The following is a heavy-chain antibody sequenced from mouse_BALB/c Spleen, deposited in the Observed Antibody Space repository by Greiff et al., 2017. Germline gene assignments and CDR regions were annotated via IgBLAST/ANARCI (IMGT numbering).Heavy chain of an antibody. D-gene: IGHD2-4*01. J-gene: IGHJ4*01. Sequence: VKLMESGPGLVAPSQSLSITCTVSGFSLTSYGVHWVRQPPGKGLEWLGVIWAGGSTNYNSALMSRLSISKDNSKSQVFLKMNSLQTDDTAMYYCARVDYDYEDYAMDYWGQGTSVTVSS. CDR1: GFSLTSYG. CDR3: ARVDYDYEDYAMDY. V-gene: IGHV2-9*02. CDR2: IWAGGST.